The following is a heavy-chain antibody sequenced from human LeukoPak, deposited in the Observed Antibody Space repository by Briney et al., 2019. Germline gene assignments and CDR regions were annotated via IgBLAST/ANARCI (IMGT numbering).Heavy chain of an antibody. J-gene: IGHJ5*02. CDR3: AREAVTIFGLVRTQTPKGPHRFDP. Sequence: GASVKVSCKASGYTFTSYGISWVRQAPGQGLEWMGWISAYNGNTNYAQKLQGRVTMTTDTSTSTAYMELRSLRSDDTAVYYCAREAVTIFGLVRTQTPKGPHRFDPWGQGTLVTVSS. CDR1: GYTFTSYG. CDR2: ISAYNGNT. D-gene: IGHD3-3*01. V-gene: IGHV1-18*01.